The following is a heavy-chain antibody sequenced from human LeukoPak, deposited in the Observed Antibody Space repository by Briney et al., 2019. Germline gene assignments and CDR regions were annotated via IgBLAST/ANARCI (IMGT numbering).Heavy chain of an antibody. V-gene: IGHV3-33*06. Sequence: PGRSLRLSCATSGFTFSHYGMHWVRQAPGKGLEWVAVIWSDGTNRYYGDPVKGRFTISRDNFQRTVYLQMDSLRAEDTAVYYCAKELADYYDSSGYPGKGAFDIWGQGTMVTVSS. CDR1: GFTFSHYG. CDR3: AKELADYYDSSGYPGKGAFDI. J-gene: IGHJ3*02. D-gene: IGHD3-22*01. CDR2: IWSDGTNR.